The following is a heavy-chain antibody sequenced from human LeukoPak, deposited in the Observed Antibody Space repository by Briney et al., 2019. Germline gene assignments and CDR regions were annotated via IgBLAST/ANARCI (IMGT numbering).Heavy chain of an antibody. V-gene: IGHV3-66*01. CDR1: GFTVSSNY. J-gene: IGHJ4*02. CDR3: ANSPKAATDY. Sequence: GGSLRLSCAASGFTVSSNYMSWVRQAPGKGLEWVSVIYSGGSTYYADSVKDRFTISRDNSKNTLYLQMNSLRAEDTAVYYCANSPKAATDYWGQGTLVTVSS. D-gene: IGHD2-15*01. CDR2: IYSGGST.